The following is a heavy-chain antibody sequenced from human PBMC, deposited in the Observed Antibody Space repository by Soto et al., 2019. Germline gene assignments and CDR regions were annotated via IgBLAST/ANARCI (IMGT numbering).Heavy chain of an antibody. J-gene: IGHJ4*02. D-gene: IGHD1-1*01. CDR3: ARATRYFGSFDA. V-gene: IGHV3-53*01. Sequence: GGSLRLSCAASGLNVSNNYMTWFRQAPGKGLEWVSIIYTGGSTYYGESVKGRSTISRDSSKNTVFLQVNSLRGEDTAVYYCARATRYFGSFDAWGQGTLVTVSS. CDR1: GLNVSNNY. CDR2: IYTGGST.